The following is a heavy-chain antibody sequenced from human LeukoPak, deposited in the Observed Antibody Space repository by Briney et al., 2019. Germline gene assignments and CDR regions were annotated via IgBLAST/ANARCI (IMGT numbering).Heavy chain of an antibody. J-gene: IGHJ4*02. CDR3: ARGVSGWHQFDY. Sequence: PSETLSPTCAVYGGSFSGYYWSWIRQPPGKGLEFIGYLYYRGSSNYNPSLKSRVTISVDPSKNQFSLKLSSVTAADTAVYYCARGVSGWHQFDYWGQGTLVTVSS. CDR1: GGSFSGYY. D-gene: IGHD6-19*01. CDR2: LYYRGSS. V-gene: IGHV4-59*08.